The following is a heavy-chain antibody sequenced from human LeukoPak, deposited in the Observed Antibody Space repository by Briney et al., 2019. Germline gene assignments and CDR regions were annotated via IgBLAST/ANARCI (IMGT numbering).Heavy chain of an antibody. CDR1: GYTCTSYG. Sequence: ASVKVSCKASGYTCTSYGISWVRQAPGQGLEWMGWISTYNGNSNYEQSLQGRLTMTTDTSTSTAYMELRSLRSDDTALYYCATGGEYRREEALDYWGQGTLVTVSS. D-gene: IGHD3-16*01. V-gene: IGHV1-18*01. CDR3: ATGGEYRREEALDY. J-gene: IGHJ4*02. CDR2: ISTYNGNS.